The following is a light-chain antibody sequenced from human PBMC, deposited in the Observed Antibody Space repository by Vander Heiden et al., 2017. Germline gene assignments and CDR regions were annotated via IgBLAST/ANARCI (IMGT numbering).Light chain of an antibody. V-gene: IGLV2-14*03. J-gene: IGLJ2*01. Sequence: QSALTQPASVSVSPRQSITISCPGTSRDVGGYDYVPWYQQHPCKAPKLMINDVSNRPSGVANRFSGSKSGNTASLTISGLQDEDEADYYCSSYTSSSTHVVFGGGTRLTVL. CDR1: SRDVGGYDY. CDR2: DVS. CDR3: SSYTSSSTHVV.